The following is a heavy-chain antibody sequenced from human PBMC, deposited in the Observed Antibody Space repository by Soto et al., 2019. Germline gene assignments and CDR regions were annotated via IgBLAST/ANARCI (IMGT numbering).Heavy chain of an antibody. V-gene: IGHV3-30*18. CDR1: GFTFSTYG. Sequence: QVQLVESGGGVVQHGRSLRLSCAASGFTFSTYGMHWVRQAPGKGLEWVAVISFDGNIQYYADSVKGRFTISRDNSKNTLYLQMDSLRAEDTAVYYCAKVSEGSMITFGGVIAYWGQGTLVTVSS. CDR3: AKVSEGSMITFGGVIAY. J-gene: IGHJ4*02. D-gene: IGHD3-16*02. CDR2: ISFDGNIQ.